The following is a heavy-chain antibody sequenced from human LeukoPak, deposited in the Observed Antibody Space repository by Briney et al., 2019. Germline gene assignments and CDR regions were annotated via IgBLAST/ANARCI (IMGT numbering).Heavy chain of an antibody. CDR1: GFTFSSYW. CDR2: IRYDGSNK. Sequence: GGSLRLSCAASGFTFSSYWMHWVRQAPGKGLEWVAFIRYDGSNKYYAGSVKGRFTISRDNSKNTLYLQMNSLRAEDTAVYYCAKRGIVVVPAAGIYYYYMDVWGKGTTVTVSS. J-gene: IGHJ6*03. D-gene: IGHD2-2*01. CDR3: AKRGIVVVPAAGIYYYYMDV. V-gene: IGHV3-30*02.